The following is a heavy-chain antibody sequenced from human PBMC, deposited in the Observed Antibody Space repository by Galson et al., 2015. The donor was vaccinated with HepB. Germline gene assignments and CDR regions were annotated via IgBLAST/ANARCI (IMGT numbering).Heavy chain of an antibody. CDR3: ARTLGAKGGWGY. D-gene: IGHD5-12*01. CDR1: GYTFTKYW. Sequence: QSGAEVKESGKSLKISCKGFGYTFTKYWIGWVRQMPGSGLEWMGIIYPGDSDTRYSPSFQGQVTISADEVTNTTYLQWSSLKASDTAISYCARTLGAKGGWGYWGQGTLVTVSS. V-gene: IGHV5-51*03. J-gene: IGHJ4*02. CDR2: IYPGDSDT.